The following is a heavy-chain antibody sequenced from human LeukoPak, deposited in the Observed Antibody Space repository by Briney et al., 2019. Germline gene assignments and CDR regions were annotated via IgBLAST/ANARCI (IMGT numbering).Heavy chain of an antibody. CDR1: GGSFSGYY. Sequence: SETLSLTCAVYGGSFSGYYWSWIRQPPGKGLEWIGEINHSGSTNYNPSLKSRVTLSLDSSKSQFALKVTSVTAADTAVYYCARDEFGDFQGFDYWGQGTRVTVSS. V-gene: IGHV4-34*01. D-gene: IGHD4-17*01. CDR3: ARDEFGDFQGFDY. J-gene: IGHJ4*02. CDR2: INHSGST.